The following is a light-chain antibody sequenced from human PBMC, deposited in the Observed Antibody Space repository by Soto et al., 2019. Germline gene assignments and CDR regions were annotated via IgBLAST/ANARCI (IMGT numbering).Light chain of an antibody. J-gene: IGKJ2*01. CDR1: QSVSSY. CDR3: QQYNTWPPKYT. V-gene: IGKV3-15*01. CDR2: GAS. Sequence: EIVMTQSPATLSVSPGGRATLSCRASQSVSSYLAWYQQRPGQPPRLLIYGASTRATGIPARFSGSGSGTEFSLTISSLQSEDFAVYYCQQYNTWPPKYTFGQGTKLKIK.